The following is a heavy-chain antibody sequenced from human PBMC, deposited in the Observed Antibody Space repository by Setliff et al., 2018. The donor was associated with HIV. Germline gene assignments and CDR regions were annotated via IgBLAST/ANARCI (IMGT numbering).Heavy chain of an antibody. D-gene: IGHD6-13*01. CDR2: INAGNGDT. CDR3: AIGSSNWPHRPNNYYFDY. CDR1: GDTFTTYA. J-gene: IGHJ4*02. Sequence: ASVKVSCKASGDTFTTYALHWVRQAPGQRLEWMGWINAGNGDTKSSQKFQGRVTITRDTSASTAYMELSSLRSEDAGVYYCAIGSSNWPHRPNNYYFDYWGQGTPVTSPQ. V-gene: IGHV1-3*01.